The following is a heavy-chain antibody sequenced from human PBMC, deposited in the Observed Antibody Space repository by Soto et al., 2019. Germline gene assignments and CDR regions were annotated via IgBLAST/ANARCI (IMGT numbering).Heavy chain of an antibody. Sequence: GSLRLSCAASGFTFSSYGMHWVRQAPGKGLEWVAVISYDGSNKYYADSVKGRFTISRDNSKNTLYLQMNSLRAEDTAVYYCAKDLGAFDWLSPGVFDYWGQGTLVTVSS. CDR3: AKDLGAFDWLSPGVFDY. CDR1: GFTFSSYG. V-gene: IGHV3-30*18. CDR2: ISYDGSNK. D-gene: IGHD3-9*01. J-gene: IGHJ4*02.